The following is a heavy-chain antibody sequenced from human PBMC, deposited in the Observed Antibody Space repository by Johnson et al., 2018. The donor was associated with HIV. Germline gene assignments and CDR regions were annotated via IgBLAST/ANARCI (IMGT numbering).Heavy chain of an antibody. V-gene: IGHV3-9*01. J-gene: IGHJ3*02. CDR1: GFTFSSYG. D-gene: IGHD6-6*01. CDR2: ISWNSDTI. Sequence: VQLVESGGGVVQPGGSLRLSCATSGFTFSSYGMHWVRQAPGKGLEWVSGISWNSDTIGYADSVKGRFTISRDNAKNSLYLQMYSLRDEDTALYYCAKDWLRYSSSPNKAFDIWGQGTLVTVSS. CDR3: AKDWLRYSSSPNKAFDI.